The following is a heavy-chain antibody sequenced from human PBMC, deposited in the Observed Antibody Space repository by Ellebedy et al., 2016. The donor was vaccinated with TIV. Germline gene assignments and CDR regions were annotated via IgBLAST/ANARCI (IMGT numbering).Heavy chain of an antibody. D-gene: IGHD1-1*01. CDR1: GYSFTTYW. CDR3: ARQGERPFDF. J-gene: IGHJ4*02. Sequence: KVSCKASGYSFTTYWIGWVRQMPGIGLQWMGIIYPGDSETITRYSPSFQGHVTISVDNSINTAYLQWSSLKASDTAMYYCARQGERPFDFWGQGTLVTVSS. V-gene: IGHV5-51*01. CDR2: IYPGDSET.